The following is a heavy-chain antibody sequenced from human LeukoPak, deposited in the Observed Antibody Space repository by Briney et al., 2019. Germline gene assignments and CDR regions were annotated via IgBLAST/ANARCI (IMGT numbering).Heavy chain of an antibody. CDR2: ISSSSSYI. CDR1: GFTFSSYS. D-gene: IGHD2-15*01. CDR3: ARGIGRLFDY. Sequence: GGSLRLSCAASGFTFSSYSMNWVRQAPGKGLEWVSSISSSSSYIYYADSVKGRFTISRDNAKNSLYLQMNSLRAEDTAVYYCARGIGRLFDYWGREPWSPSPQ. J-gene: IGHJ4*02. V-gene: IGHV3-21*01.